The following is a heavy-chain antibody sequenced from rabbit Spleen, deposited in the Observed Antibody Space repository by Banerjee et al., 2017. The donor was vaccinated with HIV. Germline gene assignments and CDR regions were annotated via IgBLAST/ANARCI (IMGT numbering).Heavy chain of an antibody. D-gene: IGHD2-1*01. CDR3: ARCCATMTRVIIGFYLSL. V-gene: IGHV1S45*01. CDR1: GFSFSDRDV. CDR2: INTATGKA. Sequence: QEQLEESGGGLVKPEGSLTLTCKGSGFSFSDRDVMCWVRQAPGKGLEWIACINTATGKAVYASCAKGRFSISKTSSTTVTLQMTSLTAADTATYFCARCCATMTRVIIGFYLSLWGQGTLVTVS. J-gene: IGHJ4*01.